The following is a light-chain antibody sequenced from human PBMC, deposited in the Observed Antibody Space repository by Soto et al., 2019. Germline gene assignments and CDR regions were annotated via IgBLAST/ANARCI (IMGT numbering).Light chain of an antibody. Sequence: QSALTQPPSASGSPGQSVTISCTGTSSDVGGYNYVSWYQQHPGKAPKLMIYVVSERPSGVPDRFSGSKSGNTASLTVSGLQAEDEADYYCSSYAGGNSWVFGGGTKLTVL. V-gene: IGLV2-8*01. CDR2: VVS. J-gene: IGLJ3*02. CDR3: SSYAGGNSWV. CDR1: SSDVGGYNY.